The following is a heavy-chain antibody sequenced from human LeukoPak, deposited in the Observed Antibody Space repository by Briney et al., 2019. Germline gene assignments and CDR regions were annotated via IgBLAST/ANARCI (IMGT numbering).Heavy chain of an antibody. Sequence: GGSLRLSCAASGFTFSSYAMSWVRQAPGKGLEWVSGISVSGVSTNYADSVKGRFTISRDNSKNTLYLQMNSLRAEDTAVYYCAKEYGKAGSGSYSYWGQGTLVTVSS. CDR3: AKEYGKAGSGSYSY. CDR1: GFTFSSYA. D-gene: IGHD3-10*01. J-gene: IGHJ4*02. CDR2: ISVSGVST. V-gene: IGHV3-23*01.